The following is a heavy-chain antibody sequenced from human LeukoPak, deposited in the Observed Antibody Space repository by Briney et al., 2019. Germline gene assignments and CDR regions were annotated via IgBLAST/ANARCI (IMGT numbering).Heavy chain of an antibody. CDR3: ARLGLGDY. CDR2: INHSGST. Sequence: PSETLSLTCAVYGGSFSGYYWSWIRQPPGKGLEWIGEINHSGSTNYNPSLKSRVTISVDTSKNQFSLKLSSVTTADTAVYYRARLGLGDYWGQGTLVTVSS. V-gene: IGHV4-34*01. D-gene: IGHD1-26*01. J-gene: IGHJ4*02. CDR1: GGSFSGYY.